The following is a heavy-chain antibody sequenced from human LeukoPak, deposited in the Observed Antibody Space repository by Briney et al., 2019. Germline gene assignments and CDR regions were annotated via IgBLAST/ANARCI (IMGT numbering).Heavy chain of an antibody. Sequence: GGSLRLSCAASGFTFDDYAMHWVRQAPGKGLEWVSGISWNSGSIGYADSVKGRFTISRDNSKNSLYLQMNSLRAEDTALYYCAKGPMVRGVIIFDYWGQGTLVIVSS. J-gene: IGHJ4*02. CDR2: ISWNSGSI. V-gene: IGHV3-9*01. CDR3: AKGPMVRGVIIFDY. CDR1: GFTFDDYA. D-gene: IGHD3-10*01.